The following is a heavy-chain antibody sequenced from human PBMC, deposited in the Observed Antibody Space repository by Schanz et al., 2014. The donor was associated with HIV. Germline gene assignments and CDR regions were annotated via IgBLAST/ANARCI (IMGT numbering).Heavy chain of an antibody. D-gene: IGHD3-3*02. CDR1: GGTFSIYA. Sequence: QVQLVQSGAEVKKPGSSVKVSCKASGGTFSIYAISWVRQAPGQGLEWMGGIIPIFGTANYAQKFQGRVTFLPSASPLSSYLPLPLPMFSLSFFSFSTPAAFSREYYYGMEVWGQGTTVTVSS. J-gene: IGHJ6*02. V-gene: IGHV1-69*01. CDR2: IIPIFGTA. CDR3: TPAAFSREYYYGMEV.